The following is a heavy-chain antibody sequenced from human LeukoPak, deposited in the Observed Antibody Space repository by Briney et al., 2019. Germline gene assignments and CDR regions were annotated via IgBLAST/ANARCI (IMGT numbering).Heavy chain of an antibody. Sequence: SEPLSLTCAVYGGSFSGYYWSWIRQPPGKGLEWIGEINHSGSTNYNPSLKSRVTISVDTSKNQFPLKLSSVTAADTAVYYCARGWGYRAAGTFSRINWFDPWGQGTLVTVSS. CDR3: ARGWGYRAAGTFSRINWFDP. CDR2: INHSGST. D-gene: IGHD6-13*01. CDR1: GGSFSGYY. V-gene: IGHV4-34*01. J-gene: IGHJ5*02.